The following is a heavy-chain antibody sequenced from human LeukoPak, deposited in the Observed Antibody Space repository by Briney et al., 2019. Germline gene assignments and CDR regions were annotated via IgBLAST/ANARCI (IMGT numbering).Heavy chain of an antibody. CDR3: ARSHTVTTESFDY. V-gene: IGHV1-69*05. Sequence: SVKVSCKASGGTFSSYSISWVRQAPGQGLEWMGRIIPIFGTANYAQKFQGRVTITTDESTSTAYMGLSSLRSEDTAVYYCARSHTVTTESFDYWGQGTLVTVSS. CDR1: GGTFSSYS. CDR2: IIPIFGTA. J-gene: IGHJ4*02. D-gene: IGHD4-11*01.